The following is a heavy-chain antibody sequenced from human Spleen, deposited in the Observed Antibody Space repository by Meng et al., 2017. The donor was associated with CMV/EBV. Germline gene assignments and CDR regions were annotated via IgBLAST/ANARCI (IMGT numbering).Heavy chain of an antibody. CDR1: GFRFTTDW. Sequence: GESLKISCAASGFRFTTDWMNWVRQAPGKGLVWVSRIKSDGSSTIYADFVKGRFTISRDNAKNTLYLQMNSLRAEDTAVYYCARTRRGKYYYYGMDVWGQGTTVTVSS. J-gene: IGHJ6*02. D-gene: IGHD3-10*01. V-gene: IGHV3-74*01. CDR2: IKSDGSST. CDR3: ARTRRGKYYYYGMDV.